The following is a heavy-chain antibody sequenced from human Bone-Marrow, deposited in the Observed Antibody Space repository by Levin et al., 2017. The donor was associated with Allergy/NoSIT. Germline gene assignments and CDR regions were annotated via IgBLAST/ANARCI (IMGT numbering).Heavy chain of an antibody. CDR2: INHSGST. V-gene: IGHV4-34*01. CDR1: GGSFSGYY. J-gene: IGHJ6*03. Sequence: TSETLSLTCAVYGGSFSGYYWSWIRQPPGKGLEWIWEINHSGSTSYNPSLKSRVTISVDTSKNQFSLKLSSVTAADTAVYYCARGSVGCSSTSCYAYYYYMDVWGKGTTVTVSS. D-gene: IGHD2-2*01. CDR3: ARGSVGCSSTSCYAYYYYMDV.